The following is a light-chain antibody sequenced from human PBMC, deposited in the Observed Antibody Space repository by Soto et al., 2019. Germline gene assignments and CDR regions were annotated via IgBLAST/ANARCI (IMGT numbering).Light chain of an antibody. CDR3: LQDYNFPWT. V-gene: IGKV1-6*01. CDR1: QGIRSD. CDR2: AAS. Sequence: AIQMTQFPSSLSASVGDRVTITCRASQGIRSDLGWYQQKPGKAPKLMIYAASSLQSGVPSRFSGSASGTDVTLSIGSLQPEDFATYHCLQDYNFPWTFGQGTKGEIK. J-gene: IGKJ1*01.